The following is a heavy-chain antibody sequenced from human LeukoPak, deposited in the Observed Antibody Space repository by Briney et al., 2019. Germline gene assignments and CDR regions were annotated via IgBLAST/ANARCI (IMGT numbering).Heavy chain of an antibody. J-gene: IGHJ4*02. V-gene: IGHV4-59*01. CDR1: GGSISSYY. CDR3: ARFGSGWLDY. D-gene: IGHD6-19*01. CDR2: IYYSGST. Sequence: PSETLSLTCTVSGGSISSYYWSWIRQPPGKGLEWIGYIYYSGSTNYNPSLKSRVTISVDTSKNQFSLKLSSVTAADTAVYYCARFGSGWLDYWGQGTLVTVSS.